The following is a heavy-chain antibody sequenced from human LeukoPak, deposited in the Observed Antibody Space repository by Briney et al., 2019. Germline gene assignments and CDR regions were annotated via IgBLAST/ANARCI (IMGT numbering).Heavy chain of an antibody. CDR2: VSSSGDST. V-gene: IGHV3-23*01. D-gene: IGHD4-17*01. CDR3: AKGSDYGDYFDY. Sequence: GGSLRLSCAASGFTFSSYGMSWVRQAPGKGLEWVPTVSSSGDSTYYADSVKGRFTISRDNSKNTLYLQMNSLRVEDTAVYYCAKGSDYGDYFDYWGQGTLVTVSS. CDR1: GFTFSSYG. J-gene: IGHJ4*02.